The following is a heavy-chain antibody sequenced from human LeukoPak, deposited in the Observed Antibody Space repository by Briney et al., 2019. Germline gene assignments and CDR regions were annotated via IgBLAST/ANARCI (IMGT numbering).Heavy chain of an antibody. D-gene: IGHD5-12*01. V-gene: IGHV1-2*02. J-gene: IGHJ6*03. CDR1: GYTLTGYY. CDR3: ARDMRLVATITGYYYMDV. CDR2: INPNSGGT. Sequence: ASVKVSCKASGYTLTGYYMHWVRQAPGQGLEWMGWINPNSGGTNYAQKFQGRVTMTRDTSISTAYMELSRLRSDDTAVYYCARDMRLVATITGYYYMDVWGKGTTVTVSS.